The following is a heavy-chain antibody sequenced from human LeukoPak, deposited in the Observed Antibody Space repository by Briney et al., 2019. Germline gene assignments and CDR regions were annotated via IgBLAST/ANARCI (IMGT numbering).Heavy chain of an antibody. CDR3: ARDQRPSCLGGICYSGDY. CDR2: IVPIIGTA. V-gene: IGHV1-69*13. CDR1: GGTFHSYI. D-gene: IGHD2-15*01. Sequence: PVKVSCKASGGTFHSYIVTWVRQAPGQGLEWMGGIVPIIGTANYAQKFQGRVTITADDSTSTAYMELRSLRSEDTAIYYCARDQRPSCLGGICYSGDYWGQGTLVTVTS. J-gene: IGHJ4*02.